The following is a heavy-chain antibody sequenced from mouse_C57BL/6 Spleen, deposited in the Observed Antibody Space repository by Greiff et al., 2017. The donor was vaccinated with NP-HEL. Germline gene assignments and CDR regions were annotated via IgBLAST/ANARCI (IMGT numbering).Heavy chain of an antibody. CDR3: ASSTVVADWYFDV. CDR1: GFSLTSYA. D-gene: IGHD1-1*01. Sequence: QVQLQQSGPGLVAPSQSLSITCTVSGFSLTSYAISWVRQPPGKGLEWLGVIWTGGGTNYNSALKSRLSISKDNSKSQVFLKMNSLQTDDTARYYCASSTVVADWYFDVWGTGTTVTVSS. V-gene: IGHV2-9-1*01. J-gene: IGHJ1*03. CDR2: IWTGGGT.